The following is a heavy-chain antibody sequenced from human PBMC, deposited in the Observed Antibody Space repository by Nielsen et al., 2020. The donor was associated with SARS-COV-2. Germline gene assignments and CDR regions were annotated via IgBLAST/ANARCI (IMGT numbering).Heavy chain of an antibody. Sequence: SETLSLTCTVSGGSISSGDYYWSWIRQPAGKGLEWIGRIYATGNTNYNPSLKSRVTISLDRSKNQFSLKLRFVTAADTAVYYCARAPDIVLGPTAIPIWGQGTMVAVSS. J-gene: IGHJ3*02. D-gene: IGHD2-2*01. V-gene: IGHV4-61*02. CDR3: ARAPDIVLGPTAIPI. CDR1: GGSISSGDYY. CDR2: IYATGNT.